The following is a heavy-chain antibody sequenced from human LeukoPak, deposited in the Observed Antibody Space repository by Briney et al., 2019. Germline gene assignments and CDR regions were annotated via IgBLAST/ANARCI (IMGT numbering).Heavy chain of an antibody. CDR1: GGSISSYY. V-gene: IGHV4-4*07. CDR2: IYTSGST. Sequence: SDTLSLTCTVSGGSISSYYWSWIRQPAGKGLESIRRIYTSGSTNYNPSLKSRVTMSVDTSKNQFSLKLSSVTAADTAVYYCARGHPTGWFGELYGYYYYYGMDVWGQGTTVTVSS. J-gene: IGHJ6*02. CDR3: ARGHPTGWFGELYGYYYYYGMDV. D-gene: IGHD3-10*01.